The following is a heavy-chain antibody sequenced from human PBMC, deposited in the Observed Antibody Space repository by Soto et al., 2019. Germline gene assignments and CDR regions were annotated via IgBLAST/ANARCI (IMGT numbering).Heavy chain of an antibody. Sequence: DVPLVESGGDLVKPGGSLRLSCAASGFAFSDASMSWVRQAPGKGLEWVGRIKTKSSGGTTDYAAPVKGRFTISRDDSKNTVYLQMDSLKAEDTAVYSCTPLASGHYGYDFWGQGTLVTVSS. J-gene: IGHJ4*02. CDR3: TPLASGHYGYDF. D-gene: IGHD3-3*01. CDR2: IKTKSSGGTT. CDR1: GFAFSDAS. V-gene: IGHV3-15*01.